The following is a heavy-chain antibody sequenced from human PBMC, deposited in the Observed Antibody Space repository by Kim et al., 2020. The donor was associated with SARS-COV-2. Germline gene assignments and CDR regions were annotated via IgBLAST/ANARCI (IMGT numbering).Heavy chain of an antibody. V-gene: IGHV3-66*01. D-gene: IGHD6-19*01. CDR3: ARDREAVAGTGWFDP. J-gene: IGHJ5*02. Sequence: GGSLRLSCAASGFTVSSNYMSWVRQAPGKGLEWVSVIYSGGSTYYADSVKGRFTISRDNSKNTLYLQMNSLRAEDTAVYYCARDREAVAGTGWFDPWGQGTLVTVSS. CDR1: GFTVSSNY. CDR2: IYSGGST.